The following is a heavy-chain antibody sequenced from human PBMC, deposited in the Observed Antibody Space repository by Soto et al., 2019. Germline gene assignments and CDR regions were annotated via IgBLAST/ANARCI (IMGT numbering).Heavy chain of an antibody. CDR2: IDPSDSYT. J-gene: IGHJ5*02. D-gene: IGHD6-6*01. V-gene: IGHV5-10-1*01. CDR1: GYSFTSYC. CDR3: ARSIKYSSSGVWFDH. Sequence: LKXSCKGSGYSFTSYCISWVRQMPGKGLEWMGRIDPSDSYTNYSPSFQGHVTISADKSISTAYLQWSSLKASDTAMYYCARSIKYSSSGVWFDHWRQGTLVTVSS.